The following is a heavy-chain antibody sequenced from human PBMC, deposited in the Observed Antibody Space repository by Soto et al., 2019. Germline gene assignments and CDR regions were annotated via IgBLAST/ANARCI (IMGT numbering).Heavy chain of an antibody. J-gene: IGHJ3*02. CDR1: GFTFSSYG. V-gene: IGHV3-33*01. D-gene: IGHD4-17*01. CDR2: IWYDGSNK. CDR3: ARGGTVTNLHDAFDI. Sequence: GGSLRLSCAASGFTFSSYGMHWVRQAPGKGLEWVAVIWYDGSNKYYADSVKGRFTISRDNSKNTLYLQMNSLRAEDTAVYYCARGGTVTNLHDAFDIWGQGTMVTVSS.